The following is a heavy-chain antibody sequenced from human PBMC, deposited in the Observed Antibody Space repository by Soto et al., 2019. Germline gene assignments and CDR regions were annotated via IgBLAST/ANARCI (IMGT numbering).Heavy chain of an antibody. CDR1: GYTFTSYD. CDR3: ARGQHYYDFWSGYYINWFDP. Sequence: ASVKVSCKASGYTFTSYDINWVRQATGQGLEWMGWMNPNSGNTGYAQKFQGRVTMTRSTSISTAYMELSSLRSEDTAVYYCARGQHYYDFWSGYYINWFDPWGQGTLVTVSS. J-gene: IGHJ5*02. D-gene: IGHD3-3*01. V-gene: IGHV1-8*01. CDR2: MNPNSGNT.